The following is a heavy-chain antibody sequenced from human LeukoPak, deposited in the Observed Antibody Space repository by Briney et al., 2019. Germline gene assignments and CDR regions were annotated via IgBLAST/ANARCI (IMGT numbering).Heavy chain of an antibody. V-gene: IGHV3-74*01. Sequence: GGSLRLSCAASGFTFSSYWMHWVRQAPGKGLVWVSRINSDGSSTSYADSVKGRFTISRDNSKNTLYLQMNSLRAEDTAVYYCAKAVGDYDSEYFQHWGQGTLVTVSS. CDR3: AKAVGDYDSEYFQH. CDR1: GFTFSSYW. D-gene: IGHD4-17*01. J-gene: IGHJ1*01. CDR2: INSDGSST.